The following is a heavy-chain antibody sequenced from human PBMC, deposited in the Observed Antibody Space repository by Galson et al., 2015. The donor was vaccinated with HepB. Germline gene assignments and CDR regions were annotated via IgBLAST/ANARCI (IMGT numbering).Heavy chain of an antibody. CDR2: IWYDGSNK. CDR3: ARYCSGGSCYPYYYGLDV. J-gene: IGHJ6*02. D-gene: IGHD2-15*01. CDR1: GFTFSTFG. V-gene: IGHV3-33*08. Sequence: SLRLSCAASGFTFSTFGMHWVRQAPGKGLEWVALIWYDGSNKYHSDSVKGRFTISRDNSKNTLYLQMNSLRAEDTAVYYCARYCSGGSCYPYYYGLDVWGQGTTVTVSS.